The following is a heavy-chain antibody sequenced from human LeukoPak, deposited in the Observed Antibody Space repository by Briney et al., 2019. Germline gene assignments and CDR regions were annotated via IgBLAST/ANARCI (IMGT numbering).Heavy chain of an antibody. J-gene: IGHJ3*02. D-gene: IGHD2-2*02. V-gene: IGHV1-8*03. CDR1: GYSFTSYD. CDR2: MNPNSGNT. Sequence: ASVKVSCKASGYSFTSYDINWVRQATGQGLEWMGWMNPNSGNTGYAQKFQGRVTIARNTSISTAYLELSSLRSDDTAVYYCARDLRCSSTSCYNAFDIWGQGTMVTVSS. CDR3: ARDLRCSSTSCYNAFDI.